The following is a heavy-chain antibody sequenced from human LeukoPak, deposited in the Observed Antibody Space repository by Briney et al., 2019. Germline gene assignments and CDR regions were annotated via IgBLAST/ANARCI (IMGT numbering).Heavy chain of an antibody. V-gene: IGHV3-53*01. CDR2: IYSGGST. Sequence: SGGSLRLSCAASGFTVSSNYMSWVRQAPGKGLEWVSVIYSGGSTYYADSVKGRFTISRDNSKNTLYLQMNSLRAEDTAVYYCATSGYGDYRTYWGQGTLVTVSS. J-gene: IGHJ4*02. D-gene: IGHD4-17*01. CDR1: GFTVSSNY. CDR3: ATSGYGDYRTY.